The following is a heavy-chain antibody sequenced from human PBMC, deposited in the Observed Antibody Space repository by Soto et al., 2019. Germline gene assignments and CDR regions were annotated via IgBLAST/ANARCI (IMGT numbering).Heavy chain of an antibody. D-gene: IGHD2-15*01. Sequence: QVQLVQSGAEVKKPGASVKVSCKASGYTFTSYYMHWVRQAPGQGLEWMGIINPSGGSTSYAQKFQGRVTMTRDTSTSTVYMELSSLRSEDTAVYYCAREGGGWGLVVATYYGMDVWGQGTTVTVSS. CDR3: AREGGGWGLVVATYYGMDV. V-gene: IGHV1-46*01. CDR2: INPSGGST. J-gene: IGHJ6*02. CDR1: GYTFTSYY.